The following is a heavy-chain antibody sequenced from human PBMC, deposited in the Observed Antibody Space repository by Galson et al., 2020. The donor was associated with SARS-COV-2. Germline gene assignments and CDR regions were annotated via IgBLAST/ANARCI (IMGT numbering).Heavy chain of an antibody. Sequence: GKSLKISCAASGFAFSGSAIHWVRQASGKGLEWVGRIRSRPNNYATAYAASVNDRFTISRDDAKNTAYLQMNSLRTEDTALYYCARFVEAANYFDYWGQGALVTVSS. CDR2: IRSRPNNYAT. CDR1: GFAFSGSA. V-gene: IGHV3-73*01. D-gene: IGHD6-25*01. CDR3: ARFVEAANYFDY. J-gene: IGHJ4*02.